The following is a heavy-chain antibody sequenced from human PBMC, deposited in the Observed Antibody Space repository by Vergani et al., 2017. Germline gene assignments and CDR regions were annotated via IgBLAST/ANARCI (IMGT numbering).Heavy chain of an antibody. CDR3: ARDFLTRVTTLDYYYVGV. CDR2: ISYDGTQK. D-gene: IGHD1-1*01. V-gene: IGHV3-30*03. J-gene: IGHJ6*03. CDR1: GFTSSYYG. Sequence: QVHLVESGGGVVQPGRSLRLSCVVSGFTSSYYGMHWVRQAPGKGLEWVAVISYDGTQKYYADSVKGRFTISRDNSKNTLYLEMNALRAEDTAVYYCARDFLTRVTTLDYYYVGVWGKGTTVTVSS.